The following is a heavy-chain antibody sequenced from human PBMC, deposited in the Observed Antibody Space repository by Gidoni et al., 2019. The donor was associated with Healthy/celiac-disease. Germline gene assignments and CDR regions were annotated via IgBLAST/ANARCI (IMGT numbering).Heavy chain of an antibody. V-gene: IGHV4-34*01. D-gene: IGHD6-6*01. CDR1: GGSFSGYY. CDR2: INHSGST. Sequence: QVQLQQWGAGLLKPSETLSLTCAVSGGSFSGYYWSWIRQPPGKGLEWIGEINHSGSTNYNPSLKSRVTISVDTSKNQFSLKLSSVTAADTAVYYCAREILSSSSSAVGYFDYWGQGTLVTVSS. J-gene: IGHJ4*02. CDR3: AREILSSSSSAVGYFDY.